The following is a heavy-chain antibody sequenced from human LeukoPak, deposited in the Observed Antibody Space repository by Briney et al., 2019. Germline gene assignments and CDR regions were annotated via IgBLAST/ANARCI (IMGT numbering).Heavy chain of an antibody. CDR2: ISAYNGNT. J-gene: IGHJ6*03. CDR3: ARVSDSSSWSYYYYYMDV. Sequence: ASVKVSCKASGYTFTSYGISWVRQAPGQGLEWMGWISAYNGNTNYAQKLQGRVTMTTDTSTSTAYMELRSLRSDDTAVYYCARVSDSSSWSYYYYYMDVWGKGTTVTVSS. D-gene: IGHD6-13*01. V-gene: IGHV1-18*01. CDR1: GYTFTSYG.